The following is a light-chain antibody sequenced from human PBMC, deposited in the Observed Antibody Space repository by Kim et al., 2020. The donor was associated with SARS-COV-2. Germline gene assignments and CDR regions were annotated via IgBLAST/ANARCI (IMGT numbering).Light chain of an antibody. V-gene: IGKV3-20*01. CDR1: QSVSSSY. Sequence: PGERATLSCRASQSVSSSYLAWYQQKPGQAPRLLIYGASSRATGIPDRFSGSGSGTDFTLTISSLEPEDFAVYYCQQYGSSPPRYTFGQGTKLEI. J-gene: IGKJ2*01. CDR2: GAS. CDR3: QQYGSSPPRYT.